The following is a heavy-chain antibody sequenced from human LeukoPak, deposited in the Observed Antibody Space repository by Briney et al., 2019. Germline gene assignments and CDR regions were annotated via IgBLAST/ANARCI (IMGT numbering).Heavy chain of an antibody. Sequence: SETLSLTCAVYGGSFSGYYWSWIRQPPGKGLEWIGEINHSGSTNYNPSLKSRVTISVDTSKNQFSLKLSSVTAADTAVYYCARDLERWLWVVEYWGQGSLVAVSS. CDR3: ARDLERWLWVVEY. CDR1: GGSFSGYY. V-gene: IGHV4-34*01. CDR2: INHSGST. J-gene: IGHJ4*02. D-gene: IGHD5-24*01.